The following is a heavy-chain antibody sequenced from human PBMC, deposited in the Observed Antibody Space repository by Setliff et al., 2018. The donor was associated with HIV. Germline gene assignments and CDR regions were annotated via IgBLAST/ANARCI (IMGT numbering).Heavy chain of an antibody. Sequence: GGSLRLSCAASGFTFNSYAMHWVRQAPGKGLQWVSVISYDGNNKKYADSVKGRIIITRDTSANTAYMELSSLRFDDTAVYFCARGALLAAFDFDHWGHGTLVTVSS. D-gene: IGHD3-10*01. J-gene: IGHJ4*01. CDR2: ISYDGNNK. CDR1: GFTFNSYA. V-gene: IGHV3-30*04. CDR3: ARGALLAAFDFDH.